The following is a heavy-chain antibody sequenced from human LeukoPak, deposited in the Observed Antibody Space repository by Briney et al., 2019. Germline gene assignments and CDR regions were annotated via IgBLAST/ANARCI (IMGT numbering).Heavy chain of an antibody. J-gene: IGHJ6*02. CDR3: ASTGGYGSGTYDYYYFGMDV. V-gene: IGHV3-48*03. D-gene: IGHD3-10*01. CDR1: GFTFSSYE. CDR2: ITSSGRII. Sequence: GGSLRLSCAASGFTFSSYEMNWVRQAPGKGLEWVAYITSSGRIIYYAASVKGRFTISRDNTKNSLYLQMNSLRAEDTAVYYCASTGGYGSGTYDYYYFGMDVWGQGTTVTVSS.